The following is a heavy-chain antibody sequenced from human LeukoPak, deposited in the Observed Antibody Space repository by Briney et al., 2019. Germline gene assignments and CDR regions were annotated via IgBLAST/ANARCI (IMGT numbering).Heavy chain of an antibody. CDR3: ARIGFGNTPHPIDY. V-gene: IGHV4-59*01. Sequence: SETLSLTCTVSGGSISSYYWSWIRQSPGKGLEWIGYMYYSGSTYYNPSLKSRVTMSVDTSKNQFSLELSSVTAADTAVYYCARIGFGNTPHPIDYWGQGTLVTVSS. CDR2: MYYSGST. D-gene: IGHD4-23*01. CDR1: GGSISSYY. J-gene: IGHJ4*02.